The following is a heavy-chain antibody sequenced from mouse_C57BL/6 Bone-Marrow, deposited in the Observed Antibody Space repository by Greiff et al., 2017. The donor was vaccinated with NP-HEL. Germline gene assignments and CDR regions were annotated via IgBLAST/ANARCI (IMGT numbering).Heavy chain of an antibody. CDR2: IWSGGST. CDR3: AKNETYGSSSWFAY. Sequence: QVQLKESGPGLVQPSQSLSITCTVSGFSLTSYGVHWVRQSPGKGLEWLGVIWSGGSTAYNAAFLSRLSITKDNSKSQVIFKMNSLQADDTSIYYCAKNETYGSSSWFAYWGQGTLVTVSA. CDR1: GFSLTSYG. V-gene: IGHV2-5*01. D-gene: IGHD1-1*01. J-gene: IGHJ3*01.